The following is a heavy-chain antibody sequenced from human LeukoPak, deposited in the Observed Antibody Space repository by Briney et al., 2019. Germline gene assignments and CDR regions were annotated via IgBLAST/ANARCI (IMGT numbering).Heavy chain of an antibody. J-gene: IGHJ4*02. V-gene: IGHV1-18*01. CDR2: ISAYNGNT. CDR1: GYTFTSFG. Sequence: ASVKVSCKASGYTFTSFGISWVRQAPGQGLEWMGWISAYNGNTNYAQKFQGRVTMTRNTSISTAYMELSSLRSEDTAVYYCARVGITYDYVWGSYRYRDYWGQGTLVTVSS. D-gene: IGHD3-16*02. CDR3: ARVGITYDYVWGSYRYRDY.